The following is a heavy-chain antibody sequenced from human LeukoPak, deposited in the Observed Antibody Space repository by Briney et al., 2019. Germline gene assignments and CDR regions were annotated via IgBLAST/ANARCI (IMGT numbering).Heavy chain of an antibody. Sequence: GGSLRLSCAASGFTFSGYSMNWVRQAPGKGLEWVSYISSSSSTIYYAASVKGRFTISRDNARNSLYLQMNSLRDEDTAVYYCVRESTYAFHIWGQGTMVTVSS. CDR1: GFTFSGYS. V-gene: IGHV3-48*02. CDR3: VRESTYAFHI. D-gene: IGHD2/OR15-2a*01. J-gene: IGHJ3*02. CDR2: ISSSSSTI.